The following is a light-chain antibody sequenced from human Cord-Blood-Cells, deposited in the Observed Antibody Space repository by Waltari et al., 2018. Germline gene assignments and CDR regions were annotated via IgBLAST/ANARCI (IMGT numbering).Light chain of an antibody. CDR3: QQYYSTPPSYT. CDR2: WAS. V-gene: IGKV4-1*01. CDR1: QSVLYSSNNKNY. Sequence: DIVMTQSPDSLAVSLGERATINCKYRQSVLYSSNNKNYLAWYQQKPGQPPKLLIYWASTRESGVPDRFSGSGSGTDFTLTISSLQAEDVAVYYCQQYYSTPPSYTFGQGTKLEIK. J-gene: IGKJ2*01.